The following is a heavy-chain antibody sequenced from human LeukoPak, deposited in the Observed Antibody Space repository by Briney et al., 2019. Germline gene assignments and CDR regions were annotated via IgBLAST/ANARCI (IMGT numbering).Heavy chain of an antibody. CDR3: ARQGYDILTGYDY. D-gene: IGHD3-9*01. J-gene: IGHJ4*02. V-gene: IGHV4-59*01. Sequence: PSETLPLTCTVSGGSISSYYWSWIRRPPGKGLEWIGYIYYSGSTNYNPSLKSRVTISVDTSKNQFSLKLSSVTAADTAVYYCARQGYDILTGYDYWGQGTLVTVSS. CDR2: IYYSGST. CDR1: GGSISSYY.